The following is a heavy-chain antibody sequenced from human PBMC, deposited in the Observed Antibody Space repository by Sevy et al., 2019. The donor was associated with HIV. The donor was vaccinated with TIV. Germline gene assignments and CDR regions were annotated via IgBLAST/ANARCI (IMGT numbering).Heavy chain of an antibody. D-gene: IGHD4-17*01. V-gene: IGHV3-15*01. CDR1: GFTFSNTW. J-gene: IGHJ3*02. Sequence: GGSLRLSCAASGFTFSNTWMSWVRQAPGKGLELVGRIKSKNDGGTTDYAAPVFGRFTISRDDSKSTLYLRMNSLKIEDTAVYYCTSTGWDGGFGIWGQGTMVTVSS. CDR3: TSTGWDGGFGI. CDR2: IKSKNDGGTT.